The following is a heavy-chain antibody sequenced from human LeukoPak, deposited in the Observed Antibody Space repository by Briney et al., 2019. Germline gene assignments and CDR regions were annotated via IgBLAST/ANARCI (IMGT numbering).Heavy chain of an antibody. V-gene: IGHV1-8*01. D-gene: IGHD3-22*01. Sequence: GASMKVSCKASGYTFTTYDITWVRQATGQGLEWMGWMNTNSGDTAYAQKFQGRVAMTRDTSISTAYMELSSLRSEDTAVYYCARGLGDYYDTSDFYYAVAAHWGQGTLVTVSS. CDR3: ARGLGDYYDTSDFYYAVAAH. J-gene: IGHJ4*02. CDR1: GYTFTTYD. CDR2: MNTNSGDT.